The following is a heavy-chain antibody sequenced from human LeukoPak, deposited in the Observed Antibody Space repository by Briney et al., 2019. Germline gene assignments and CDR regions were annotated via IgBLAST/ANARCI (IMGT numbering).Heavy chain of an antibody. CDR1: GLTFSSHW. J-gene: IGHJ4*02. CDR2: ISGSGGST. V-gene: IGHV3-23*01. D-gene: IGHD4-23*01. Sequence: GGSLRLSCAASGLTFSSHWMTWVRLAPGKGLEWVSAISGSGGSTYYADSVKGRFTISRDNSKNTLYLQMNSLRAEDTAVYYCAKEVGYGYGGYYYFDYWGQGTLVTVSS. CDR3: AKEVGYGYGGYYYFDY.